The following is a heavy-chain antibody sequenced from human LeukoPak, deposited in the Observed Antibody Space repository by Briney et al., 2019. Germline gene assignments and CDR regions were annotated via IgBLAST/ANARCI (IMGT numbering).Heavy chain of an antibody. V-gene: IGHV3-7*05. J-gene: IGHJ3*02. CDR3: ASFSRQALIAVAGRDAFDI. CDR2: IKQDGSEK. Sequence: GGSLRLSCAASGFTFSSYWMSWVRQAPGKGLEWVANIKQDGSEKYYVDSVKGRFTISRDNAKNSLYLQMNSLGAEDTAVYYCASFSRQALIAVAGRDAFDIWGQGTMVTVSS. D-gene: IGHD6-19*01. CDR1: GFTFSSYW.